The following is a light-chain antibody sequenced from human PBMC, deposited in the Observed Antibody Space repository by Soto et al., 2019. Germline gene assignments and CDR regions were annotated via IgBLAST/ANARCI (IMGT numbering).Light chain of an antibody. J-gene: IGKJ2*01. CDR2: AAS. Sequence: DIQMTQSPSSLSASVGERVTITCRANQSISSYLNWYQLKPGKAPKLLIYAASTLQRGVPSRFSGSGSGTDFTLTIRSLQLDDFATYYCQQSYRPPYPFGPGTKVDI. CDR3: QQSYRPPYP. V-gene: IGKV1-39*01. CDR1: QSISSY.